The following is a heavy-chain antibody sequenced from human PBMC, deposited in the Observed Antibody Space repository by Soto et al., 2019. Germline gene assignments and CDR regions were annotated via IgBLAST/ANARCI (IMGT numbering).Heavy chain of an antibody. Sequence: QVQLQESGPGLVKPSETLSLTCTVSGGSISRYYWSWIRQPPGKGLEWIGYIYYSGSTNYNPSLKSRVSISVGTSKNQFSLKLSSVTAADTAVYYCARQNGDHDYWGQGTLVTVSS. D-gene: IGHD4-17*01. V-gene: IGHV4-59*08. CDR2: IYYSGST. CDR3: ARQNGDHDY. J-gene: IGHJ4*02. CDR1: GGSISRYY.